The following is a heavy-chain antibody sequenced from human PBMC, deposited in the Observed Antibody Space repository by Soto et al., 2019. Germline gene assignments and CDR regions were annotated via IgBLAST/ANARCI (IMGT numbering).Heavy chain of an antibody. D-gene: IGHD3-22*01. V-gene: IGHV4-34*01. Sequence: PSETLSLTSSVYGGSFSGYYWSWIRQPPGKGLEWIGEINHSGSTNYNPSLKSRVTISVDTSKNQFSLKLSSVTAADTAVYYCARSPIYDSSGPYFDYWGQGTLVTVSS. CDR3: ARSPIYDSSGPYFDY. J-gene: IGHJ4*02. CDR2: INHSGST. CDR1: GGSFSGYY.